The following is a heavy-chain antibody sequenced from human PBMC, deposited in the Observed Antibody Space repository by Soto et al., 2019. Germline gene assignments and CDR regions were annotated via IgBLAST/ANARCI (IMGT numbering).Heavy chain of an antibody. J-gene: IGHJ6*02. V-gene: IGHV1-2*04. CDR3: ARGYCSGGSCTTPYYYYGMDV. CDR1: GYTFTGYY. D-gene: IGHD2-15*01. Sequence: QVQLVQSGAEVKKPGASVKVSCKASGYTFTGYYMHWARQAPGQGLEWMGWINPNSGGTNYAQKFQGWVTMTRDTSISTAYMELSRLRSDDTAVYYCARGYCSGGSCTTPYYYYGMDVWGQGTTVTVSS. CDR2: INPNSGGT.